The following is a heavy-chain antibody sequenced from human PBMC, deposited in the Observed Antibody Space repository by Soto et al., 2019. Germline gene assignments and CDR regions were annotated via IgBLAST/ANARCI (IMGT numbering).Heavy chain of an antibody. Sequence: EVQLVESGGGLVQPGGSLRLSCAASGFTFSVYWMHWVRQAPGQGLVWVSRINSDGISTSYADSVKGRFTISRDNAKNTLYLQMNNLRGEDTAVYYCARHGDYWGQGTLVTVSS. J-gene: IGHJ4*02. V-gene: IGHV3-74*01. CDR1: GFTFSVYW. CDR2: INSDGIST. CDR3: ARHGDY.